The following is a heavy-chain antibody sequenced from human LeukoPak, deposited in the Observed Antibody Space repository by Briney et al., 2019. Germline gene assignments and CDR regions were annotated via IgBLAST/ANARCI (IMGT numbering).Heavy chain of an antibody. Sequence: GGSLRLSCAASGFTFSSYGMHWVRQAPGKGLEWVAFIRYDGSNKYYADSVKGRFTISRVNSKNTLYLQMNSLRAEDTAVYYCAKDHITMIPLGYWGQGTLVTVSS. CDR3: AKDHITMIPLGY. CDR2: IRYDGSNK. CDR1: GFTFSSYG. D-gene: IGHD3-22*01. J-gene: IGHJ4*02. V-gene: IGHV3-30*02.